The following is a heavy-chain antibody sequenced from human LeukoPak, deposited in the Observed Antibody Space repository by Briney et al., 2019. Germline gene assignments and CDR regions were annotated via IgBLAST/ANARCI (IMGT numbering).Heavy chain of an antibody. J-gene: IGHJ4*02. CDR2: IYSGGST. CDR3: ARGYGPYYGPIDY. D-gene: IGHD3-16*01. CDR1: GFTVSSNY. Sequence: PGGSLRLSCAASGFTVSSNYMSWVRQAPGKGLEWVSVIYSGGSTYYADSVKGRFTISRDNSKNTLYLQMNSLGAEDTAVYYCARGYGPYYGPIDYWGQGTLVTVSS. V-gene: IGHV3-53*01.